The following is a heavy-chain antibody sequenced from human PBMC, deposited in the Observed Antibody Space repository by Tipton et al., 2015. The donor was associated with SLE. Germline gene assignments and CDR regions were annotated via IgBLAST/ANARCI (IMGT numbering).Heavy chain of an antibody. V-gene: IGHV4-61*10. CDR1: GDSISSGRHY. CDR3: ARGEAGDY. J-gene: IGHJ4*02. Sequence: TLSLTCTVSGDSISSGRHYWSWIRQPAGKGLEWIGHIYENGGTNYNPSLRSRVTMSVDTSKNQFSLKLSSVTAADTAVYYCARGEAGDYGGQGTLVTVSS. D-gene: IGHD6-19*01. CDR2: IYENGGT.